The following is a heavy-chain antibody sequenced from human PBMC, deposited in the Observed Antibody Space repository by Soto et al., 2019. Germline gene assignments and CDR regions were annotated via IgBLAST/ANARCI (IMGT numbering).Heavy chain of an antibody. CDR3: AREVGYGDFSAALLD. J-gene: IGHJ4*02. V-gene: IGHV1-69*01. CDR2: VISLFGTA. D-gene: IGHD4-17*01. CDR1: GGTFSSHS. Sequence: VQLMQSGAEVKKPGSSVKVSCKASGGTFSSHSINWVRQAPGQGLERMGVVISLFGTANYAHNFKGRVTITADESTSTAYMELNSLRSDDTAVYYCAREVGYGDFSAALLDWGQGTLVTVSS.